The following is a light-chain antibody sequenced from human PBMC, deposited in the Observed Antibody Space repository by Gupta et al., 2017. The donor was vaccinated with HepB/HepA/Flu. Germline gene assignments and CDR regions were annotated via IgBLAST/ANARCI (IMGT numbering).Light chain of an antibody. J-gene: IGKJ3*01. Sequence: DIQMTQSPSSLSASVGDRVTITCRASQSISSYLNWYQQKPGKAPKLLIYAAPSLQSGVPSRFSGSGSGTDFTLTISSLQPEDFATYYCQQSDRTPGVTFGRGTXVDIK. CDR2: AAP. CDR3: QQSDRTPGVT. V-gene: IGKV1-39*01. CDR1: QSISSY.